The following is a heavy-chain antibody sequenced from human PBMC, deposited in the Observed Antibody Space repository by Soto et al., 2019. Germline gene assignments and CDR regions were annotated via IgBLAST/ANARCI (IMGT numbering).Heavy chain of an antibody. J-gene: IGHJ4*02. Sequence: GGSLSSPCAAPGFPFSSYSMPLVRQAPGTGLEWVSSITSSSAFLYYADSLKGRFTIPRDNARNSLHLQMHSLRAEHTAVYYCARETAYGTKNLDYWGKGT. D-gene: IGHD1-7*01. V-gene: IGHV3-21*01. CDR3: ARETAYGTKNLDY. CDR1: GFPFSSYS. CDR2: ITSSSAFL.